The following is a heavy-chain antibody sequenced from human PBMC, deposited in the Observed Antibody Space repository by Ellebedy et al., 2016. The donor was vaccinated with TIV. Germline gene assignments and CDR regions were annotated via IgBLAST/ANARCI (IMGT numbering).Heavy chain of an antibody. CDR1: GFTFSSYW. V-gene: IGHV3-74*01. D-gene: IGHD2/OR15-2a*01. J-gene: IGHJ5*02. CDR3: ARVLYYLGNWFDP. Sequence: GGSLRLSXAASGFTFSSYWMHWVRQVPGKGLVWVSRINSDGSTTYYADSVKGRFTISRDNAKNSLYLQMNSLRAEDTAVYYCARVLYYLGNWFDPWGQGTLVTVSS. CDR2: INSDGSTT.